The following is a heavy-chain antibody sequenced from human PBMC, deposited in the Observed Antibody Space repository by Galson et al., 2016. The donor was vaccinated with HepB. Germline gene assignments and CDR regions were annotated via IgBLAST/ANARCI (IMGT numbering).Heavy chain of an antibody. CDR2: ISGSGSFT. Sequence: SLRLSCAASGFTFSSYTMSWVRQAPGMGLEWVSSISGSGSFTYFADSVKGRFTISRDNSKYTLYLQMNRLRAEDTATYYCAKGPGRGSGWFFFDSWGQGTLVTVSS. J-gene: IGHJ4*02. CDR1: GFTFSSYT. D-gene: IGHD6-19*01. CDR3: AKGPGRGSGWFFFDS. V-gene: IGHV3-23*01.